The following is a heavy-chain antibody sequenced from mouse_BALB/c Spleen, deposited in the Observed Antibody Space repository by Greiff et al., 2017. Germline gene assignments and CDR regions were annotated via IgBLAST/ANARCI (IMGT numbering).Heavy chain of an antibody. Sequence: EVQVVESGGGLVQPGGSLRLSCATSGFTFTDYYMSWVRQPPGKALEWLGFIRNKANGYTTEYSASVKGRFTISRDNSQSILYLQMNTLRAEDSATYYCARDKEGYYEGYYAMDYWGQGTSVTVSS. D-gene: IGHD2-3*01. CDR1: GFTFTDYY. CDR2: IRNKANGYTT. J-gene: IGHJ4*01. V-gene: IGHV7-3*02. CDR3: ARDKEGYYEGYYAMDY.